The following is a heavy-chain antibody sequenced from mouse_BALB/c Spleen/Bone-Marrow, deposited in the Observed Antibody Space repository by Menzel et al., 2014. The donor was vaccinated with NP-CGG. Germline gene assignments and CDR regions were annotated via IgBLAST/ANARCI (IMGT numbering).Heavy chain of an antibody. V-gene: IGHV5-17*02. CDR2: TSSGSSTI. J-gene: IGHJ4*01. Sequence: EVKLMESGGGLVQPGGSRKLSCAASGITFRNFGMHWVRRAPEKGLEWVAYTSSGSSTIYYADTLKGRFTISRDNPKNTLFLQMTSLRSEDTAMYYCARIGRARGYAMDYWGQGTSVTVSS. CDR1: GITFRNFG. D-gene: IGHD3-3*01. CDR3: ARIGRARGYAMDY.